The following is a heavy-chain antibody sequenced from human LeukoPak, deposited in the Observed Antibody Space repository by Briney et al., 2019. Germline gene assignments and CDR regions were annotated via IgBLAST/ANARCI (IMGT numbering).Heavy chain of an antibody. CDR2: ISYDGSNK. V-gene: IGHV3-30*01. CDR1: GFTFSSYA. Sequence: GGSLRLSCAASGFTFSSYAMDWVRRAPGKGLEWVAVISYDGSNKYYADSVKGRFTISRDNSKNTLYLQMNSLRAEDTAVYYCAGSRGIVGAVYDYWGQGTLVTVSS. CDR3: AGSRGIVGAVYDY. D-gene: IGHD1-26*01. J-gene: IGHJ4*02.